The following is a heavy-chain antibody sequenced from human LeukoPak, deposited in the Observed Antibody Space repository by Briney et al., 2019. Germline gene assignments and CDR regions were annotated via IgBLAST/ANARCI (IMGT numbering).Heavy chain of an antibody. CDR2: IRNKANSYTT. CDR3: ARESKLGAAPTGGYYYYGMDV. V-gene: IGHV3-72*01. D-gene: IGHD2-15*01. Sequence: GGSLRLSCAASGFTFSDYYMDWVRQAPGMGLEWVGRIRNKANSYTTEYAASVSGRFTISRDDSKDSLCLQMNSLKTEDTAVYYCARESKLGAAPTGGYYYYGMDVWGQGTTVTVSS. J-gene: IGHJ6*02. CDR1: GFTFSDYY.